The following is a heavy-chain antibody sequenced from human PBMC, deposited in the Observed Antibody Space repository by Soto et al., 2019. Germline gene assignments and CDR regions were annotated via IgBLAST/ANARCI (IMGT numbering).Heavy chain of an antibody. D-gene: IGHD1-20*01. CDR3: AKANYVYNWATTPPFDS. J-gene: IGHJ4*02. CDR2: ISANDVGT. Sequence: QPGWSLRLSCEASVLTLRNYAMTRIRQGPGKGLEWVSLISANDVGTYYAESVKTRFTISTDQSRNTLYLQMDSLRADDTAIYYCAKANYVYNWATTPPFDSRGQGTLLTVSS. V-gene: IGHV3-23*01. CDR1: VLTLRNYA.